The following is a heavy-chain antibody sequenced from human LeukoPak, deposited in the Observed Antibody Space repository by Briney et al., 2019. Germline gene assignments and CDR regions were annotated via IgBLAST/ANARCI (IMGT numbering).Heavy chain of an antibody. D-gene: IGHD3-3*01. J-gene: IGHJ4*02. CDR1: GGSISSGGYY. Sequence: SETLSLTCTVSGGSISSGGYYWSWIRQPPGKGLEWIVYIYYSGSTNYNPSLKSRVTISVDTSKNQFSLKLSSVTAADTAVYYCARLYHLEGYYFDYWGQGTLVTVSS. CDR3: ARLYHLEGYYFDY. CDR2: IYYSGST. V-gene: IGHV4-61*08.